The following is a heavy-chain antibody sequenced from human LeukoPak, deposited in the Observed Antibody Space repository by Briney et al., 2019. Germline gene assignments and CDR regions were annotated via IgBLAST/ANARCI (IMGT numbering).Heavy chain of an antibody. V-gene: IGHV3-7*01. D-gene: IGHD3-3*01. J-gene: IGHJ4*02. CDR3: ASGYLDDFWSGHF. CDR1: GFTFGPHW. Sequence: GGSLRLSCAASGFTFGPHWMSWVRQVPGKGLEWVANIKEDGSAKYYVDSVKGRFTISRDNAKKSLYLQMNNLRAEDSAVYYCASGYLDDFWSGHFWGQGTQVTVSS. CDR2: IKEDGSAK.